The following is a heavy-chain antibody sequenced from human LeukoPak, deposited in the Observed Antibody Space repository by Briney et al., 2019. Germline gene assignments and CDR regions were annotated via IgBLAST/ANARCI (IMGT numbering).Heavy chain of an antibody. CDR3: ARGENSGLFDY. CDR2: INPSGGGT. Sequence: ASVTVSCKASGYTFTTYFLHWVRQAPGQGLEWMGMINPSGGGTTYAQNFQGRVTMTRDTSTSTVYMDLSSLRSEDTALYYCARGENSGLFDYWGQGTLVTVSS. J-gene: IGHJ4*02. V-gene: IGHV1-46*01. D-gene: IGHD3-10*01. CDR1: GYTFTTYF.